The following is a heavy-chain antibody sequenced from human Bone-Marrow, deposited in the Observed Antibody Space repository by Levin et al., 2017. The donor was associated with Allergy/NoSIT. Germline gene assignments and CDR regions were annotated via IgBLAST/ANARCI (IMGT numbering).Heavy chain of an antibody. Sequence: SSETLSLTCAVYGGSFSGYYWSWIRQPPGKGLEWIGEINHSGSTNYNPSLKSRVTISVDTSKNQFSLKLSSVTAADTAVYYCARGGLVRWVYAFYYYYGMDVWGQGTTVTVSS. CDR2: INHSGST. D-gene: IGHD2-8*01. V-gene: IGHV4-34*01. CDR1: GGSFSGYY. J-gene: IGHJ6*02. CDR3: ARGGLVRWVYAFYYYYGMDV.